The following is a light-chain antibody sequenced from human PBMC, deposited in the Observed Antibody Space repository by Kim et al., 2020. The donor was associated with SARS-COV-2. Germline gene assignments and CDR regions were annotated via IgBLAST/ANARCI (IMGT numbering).Light chain of an antibody. J-gene: IGKJ4*01. CDR1: QSVSSY. CDR2: DAS. Sequence: EIVLTQSPATLSLSPGERATLSCRASQSVSSYLAWYQQQPGQAPRLLIYDASNRAPGIPARFSGSGSGTDFTLTISSLEPEDFAVYYCQQRSNWPLTFGGGTKVDIK. V-gene: IGKV3-11*01. CDR3: QQRSNWPLT.